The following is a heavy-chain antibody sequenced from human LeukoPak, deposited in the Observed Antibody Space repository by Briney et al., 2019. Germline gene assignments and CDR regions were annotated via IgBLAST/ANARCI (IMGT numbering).Heavy chain of an antibody. CDR1: GGSFSGYY. D-gene: IGHD4-11*01. Sequence: PSETLSLTCAVYGGSFSGYYWSWIRQPPGKGLEWIGEINHSGSTNYNPSLKSRVTMSVDTSKNQFSLKLSSVTAADTAVYYCARENSNYRGFDYWGQGTLVTVSS. J-gene: IGHJ4*02. CDR2: INHSGST. V-gene: IGHV4-34*01. CDR3: ARENSNYRGFDY.